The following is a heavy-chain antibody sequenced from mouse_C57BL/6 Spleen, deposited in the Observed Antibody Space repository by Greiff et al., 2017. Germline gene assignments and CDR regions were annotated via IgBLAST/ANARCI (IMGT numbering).Heavy chain of an antibody. J-gene: IGHJ4*01. CDR2: IDPSDSYT. V-gene: IGHV1-69*01. Sequence: QVQLQQPGAELVMPGASVKLSCKASGYTFTSYWMHWVKQRPGQGLEWIGEIDPSDSYTNYNPKFMCKSTLTVDKSSSTAYMQLSSLSSEDSAVYYCARATTMDYWGQGTSVTVS. CDR1: GYTFTSYW. D-gene: IGHD1-1*01. CDR3: ARATTMDY.